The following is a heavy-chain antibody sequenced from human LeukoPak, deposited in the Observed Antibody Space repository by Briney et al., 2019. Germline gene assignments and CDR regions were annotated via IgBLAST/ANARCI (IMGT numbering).Heavy chain of an antibody. CDR3: AEGRLTVTRIDY. CDR1: GFTFSSYA. Sequence: GGSLRLSCAASGFTFSSYAMSWVRQAPGKGLEWVSAISGSGGSTYYADSVKGRFTISRDNSRNTLYLQMNSLRAEDTAVYYCAEGRLTVTRIDYWGQGTLVTVSS. CDR2: ISGSGGST. J-gene: IGHJ4*02. D-gene: IGHD4-17*01. V-gene: IGHV3-23*01.